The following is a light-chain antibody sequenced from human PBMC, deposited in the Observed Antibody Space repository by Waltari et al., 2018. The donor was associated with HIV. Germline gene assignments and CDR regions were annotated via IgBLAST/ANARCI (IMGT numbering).Light chain of an antibody. Sequence: IQMTQSPSALSASVGDTVTITCRASQKINRYLNCYQKNMGEAPRLLVYGASSPQSGVPARFRGSGSGSEYKLTISNLHSEDFASYFCQQSYGAPFTFGPGSTV. J-gene: IGKJ3*01. CDR2: GAS. V-gene: IGKV1-39*01. CDR1: QKINRY. CDR3: QQSYGAPFT.